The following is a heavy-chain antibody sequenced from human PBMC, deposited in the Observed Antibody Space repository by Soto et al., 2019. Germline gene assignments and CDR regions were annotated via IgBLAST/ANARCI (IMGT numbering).Heavy chain of an antibody. Sequence: PGGSLRLSCAASESAFRSYGMSWVRQAPGKGLEWVSCDTTSGTTYYADYVKGRFTISRDRSKNTLFLQLNSLRAEDTAIYYCAIRAIYTLATDHWGQGTQVTVSS. CDR1: ESAFRSYG. D-gene: IGHD5-12*01. CDR3: AIRAIYTLATDH. CDR2: DTTSGTT. V-gene: IGHV3-23*01. J-gene: IGHJ4*02.